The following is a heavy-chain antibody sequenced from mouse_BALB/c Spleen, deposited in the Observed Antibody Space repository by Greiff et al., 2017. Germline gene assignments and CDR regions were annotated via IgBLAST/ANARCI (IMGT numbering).Heavy chain of an antibody. CDR2: IYPGNSDT. CDR1: GYSFTSYW. V-gene: IGHV1-5*01. J-gene: IGHJ2*01. D-gene: IGHD1-1*01. Sequence: EVQLQQSGTVLARPGASVKMSCKASGYSFTSYWMHWVKQRPGQGLEWIGAIYPGNSDTSYNQKFKGKAKLTAVTSASTAYMELSSLTNEDSAVYYCTRRDYYGSSFDYWGQGTTLTVSS. CDR3: TRRDYYGSSFDY.